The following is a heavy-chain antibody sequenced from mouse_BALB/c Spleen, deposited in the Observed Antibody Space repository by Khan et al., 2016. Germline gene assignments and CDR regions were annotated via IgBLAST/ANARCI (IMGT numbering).Heavy chain of an antibody. Sequence: QIQLVQSGAELVKPGASVKLSCKTSGYTFTSYWIQWVKQRPGQGLGWIGEIFPGTGTTYYNEKFKGKATLTIDTSSSTAYMQLSSLTSEDSAVYFWARGRNWYFDVWGAGTTVTVSS. CDR2: IFPGTGTT. CDR3: ARGRNWYFDV. J-gene: IGHJ1*01. V-gene: IGHV1S132*01. CDR1: GYTFTSYW.